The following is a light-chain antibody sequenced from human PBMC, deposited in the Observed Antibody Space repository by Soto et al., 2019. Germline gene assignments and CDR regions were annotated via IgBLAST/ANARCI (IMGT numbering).Light chain of an antibody. CDR3: QQYHNWPPQYT. V-gene: IGKV3-15*01. CDR1: QTVSSN. J-gene: IGKJ2*01. CDR2: GAS. Sequence: EIVMTQSPATLSVSPGERATLSSRASQTVSSNLAWYQQKPGQAPRLLIHGASTRATGVPARFSGSGSGTEFTLTITSLQYEDFAVYYCQQYHNWPPQYTFGLGTKLQIK.